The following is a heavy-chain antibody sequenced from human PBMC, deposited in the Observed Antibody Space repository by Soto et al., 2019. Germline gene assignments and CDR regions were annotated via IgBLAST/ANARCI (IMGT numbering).Heavy chain of an antibody. CDR3: ARDGLAAEYNWFGP. D-gene: IGHD6-13*01. V-gene: IGHV3-30-3*01. CDR1: GFTFSSYA. CDR2: ISYDGSNK. Sequence: QVQLVESGGGVGQPGRSLRLYCAASGFTFSSYAMHCVRQAPGKGLEGVAVISYDGSNKYYADYVKGRFTITRDNSKNTLCRQMNSLRAKDTAVYYCARDGLAAEYNWFGPWGQGTLVTVS. J-gene: IGHJ5*02.